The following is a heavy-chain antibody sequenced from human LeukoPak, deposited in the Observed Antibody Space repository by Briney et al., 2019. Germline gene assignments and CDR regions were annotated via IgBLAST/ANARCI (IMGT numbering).Heavy chain of an antibody. J-gene: IGHJ4*02. CDR3: ARGTPKWEPPGY. V-gene: IGHV3-21*01. CDR2: ISSSSSYI. Sequence: PGGSLRLSCAASGFTFSSYSTNWVRQAPGKGLEWVSSISSSSSYIYYADSVKGRFTISRDNAKNSLYLQMNSLRAEDTAVYYCARGTPKWEPPGYWGQGTLVTVSS. D-gene: IGHD1-26*01. CDR1: GFTFSSYS.